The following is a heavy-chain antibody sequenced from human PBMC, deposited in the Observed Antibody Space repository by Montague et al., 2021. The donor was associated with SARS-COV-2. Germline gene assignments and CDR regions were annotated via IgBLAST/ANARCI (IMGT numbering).Heavy chain of an antibody. D-gene: IGHD3-3*01. CDR3: AKDSYYDFWSGYSPGENWFDP. Sequence: SLRLSCAASGFTFSRYWMTWVRQAPGMGLEWVANINDDGSYKIYVDSVKGRFTVSRDNDKNVFYLQMNSLRAEDTALYYCAKDSYYDFWSGYSPGENWFDPWGQGTLVTVSP. J-gene: IGHJ5*02. CDR2: INDDGSYK. CDR1: GFTFSRYW. V-gene: IGHV3-7*03.